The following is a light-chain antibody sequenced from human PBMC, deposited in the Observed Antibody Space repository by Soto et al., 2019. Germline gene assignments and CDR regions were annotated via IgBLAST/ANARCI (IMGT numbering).Light chain of an antibody. CDR3: QQCYSYPYT. Sequence: AIRMTQSPSSFSASTGDRVTITCRASQDISTSLAWYQQKPGKAPKLLIYSASSLQSGVPANFSGSGSGTDFTLTISRLQSEDFATYYCQQCYSYPYTFGQGTKVEIK. CDR1: QDISTS. J-gene: IGKJ2*01. V-gene: IGKV1-8*01. CDR2: SAS.